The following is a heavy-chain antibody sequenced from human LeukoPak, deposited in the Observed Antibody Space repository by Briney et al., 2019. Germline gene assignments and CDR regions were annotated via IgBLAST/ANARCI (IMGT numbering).Heavy chain of an antibody. V-gene: IGHV3-21*01. D-gene: IGHD3-16*01. Sequence: GGSLRLSCAASGFTFNSYNMNWVRQAPGKGLEWVSSITVISSYTFYADSVKGRFTISRDNAKSSLYLHLNSLRDEDTAIYYCARAPYNGDYGDFYYYYMDVWGKGTTVTISS. J-gene: IGHJ6*03. CDR1: GFTFNSYN. CDR3: ARAPYNGDYGDFYYYYMDV. CDR2: ITVISSYT.